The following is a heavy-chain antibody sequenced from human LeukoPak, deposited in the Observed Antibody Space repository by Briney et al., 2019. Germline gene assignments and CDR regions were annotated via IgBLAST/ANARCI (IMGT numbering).Heavy chain of an antibody. Sequence: GGSLRLSCAASGFTFSSYGMHWVRQAPGKGLEWVAVISYDGSNKYYADSVKGRFTISRDNSKNTLYLQMNSLRAEDTAVYYCAKDLTMGATVTMDAFDIWGQGTMVTVSS. CDR3: AKDLTMGATVTMDAFDI. CDR2: ISYDGSNK. J-gene: IGHJ3*02. CDR1: GFTFSSYG. V-gene: IGHV3-30*18. D-gene: IGHD4-17*01.